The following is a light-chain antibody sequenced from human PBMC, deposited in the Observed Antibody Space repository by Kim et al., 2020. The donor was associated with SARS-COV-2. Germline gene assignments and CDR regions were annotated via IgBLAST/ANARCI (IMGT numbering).Light chain of an antibody. CDR2: AAS. J-gene: IGKJ1*01. Sequence: GDRVIITCRASQSISSWLAWYQQKPGKAPKCLIYAASSLQSGVPSRFSGSGYGTDFTLTISSLQPEDFATYYCQQYDNYPRTFGQGTKVDIK. V-gene: IGKV1D-16*01. CDR3: QQYDNYPRT. CDR1: QSISSW.